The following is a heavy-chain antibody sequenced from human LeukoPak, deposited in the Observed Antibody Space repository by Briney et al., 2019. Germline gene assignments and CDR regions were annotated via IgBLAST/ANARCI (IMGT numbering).Heavy chain of an antibody. Sequence: PSETLSLTCTVSGGSISSGGYYWSWIRQPPGKGPEWIGYIYHSGSTYYNPSLKSRVTISVDRSKNQFSLKLSSVTAADTAVYYCAHMGAAAGTEDYWGQGTLVTVSS. J-gene: IGHJ4*02. CDR3: AHMGAAAGTEDY. CDR1: GGSISSGGYY. D-gene: IGHD6-13*01. CDR2: IYHSGST. V-gene: IGHV4-30-2*01.